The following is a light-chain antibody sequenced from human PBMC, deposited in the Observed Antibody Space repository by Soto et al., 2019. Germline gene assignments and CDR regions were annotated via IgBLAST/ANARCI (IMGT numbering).Light chain of an antibody. CDR3: CASAHAGSGTVV. CDR1: SSDVGSYNL. Sequence: QSALTQPASVSGSPGQSITISCTGTSSDVGSYNLVSWYQQQPGKAPKLMIYEVTKRPSGVSNRFSGSKSGNTASMTISGLQAEDEADYHCCASAHAGSGTVVFGGGTKVTVL. CDR2: EVT. V-gene: IGLV2-23*02. J-gene: IGLJ2*01.